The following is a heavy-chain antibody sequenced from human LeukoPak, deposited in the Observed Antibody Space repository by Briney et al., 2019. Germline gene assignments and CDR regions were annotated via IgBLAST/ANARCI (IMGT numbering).Heavy chain of an antibody. J-gene: IGHJ4*02. D-gene: IGHD2-2*01. CDR2: INQDGSET. V-gene: IGHV3-7*05. CDR1: GFTFSSYW. CDR3: ARGALLKYQLAIDY. Sequence: PGGSLRLSCAASGFTFSSYWMTWVRQAPGKGLEWVANINQDGSETYYVDSVKGRFTISRDNAESSLYLRMNSLRAEDTAMYYCARGALLKYQLAIDYWGLGTLVTVSS.